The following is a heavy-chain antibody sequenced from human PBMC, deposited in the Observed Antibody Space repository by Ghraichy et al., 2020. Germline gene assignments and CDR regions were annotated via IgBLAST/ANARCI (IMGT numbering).Heavy chain of an antibody. D-gene: IGHD2-2*01. J-gene: IGHJ4*02. CDR1: GFTFSSYA. CDR2: ISATGIST. CDR3: AKGYCSSTTCPADY. V-gene: IGHV3-23*01. Sequence: GGSLRLSCAASGFTFSSYAMGWVRQAPGKGLEWVSSISATGISTYYADSVKGRFTISRDNSKNTLYLQMNSLRVEDTAVYYCAKGYCSSTTCPADYWGQGTLVTVSS.